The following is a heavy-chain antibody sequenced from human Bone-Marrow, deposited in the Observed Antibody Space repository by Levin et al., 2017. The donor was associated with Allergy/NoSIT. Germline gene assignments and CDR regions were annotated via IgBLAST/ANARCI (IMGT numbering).Heavy chain of an antibody. CDR2: ISAYNGNT. Sequence: ASVKVSCKASGYTFTSYGISWVRQAPGQGLEWMGWISAYNGNTNYAQKLQGRVTMTTDTSTSTAYMELRSLRSDDTAVYYCARDRMGRVTSYYYYGMDVWGQGTTVTVSS. J-gene: IGHJ6*02. CDR1: GYTFTSYG. D-gene: IGHD4-11*01. V-gene: IGHV1-18*01. CDR3: ARDRMGRVTSYYYYGMDV.